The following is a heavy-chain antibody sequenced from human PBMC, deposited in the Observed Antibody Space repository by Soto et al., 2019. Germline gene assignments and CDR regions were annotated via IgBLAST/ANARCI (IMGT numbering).Heavy chain of an antibody. V-gene: IGHV5-10-1*01. Sequence: GESLKISCKGSGYSFTSYWISWVRQMPGKGLEWMGRIDPSDSYTNYSPSFQGHVTISADKSISTAYLQWSSLKASDTAMYYCARGMGMVYGSGSYYHGMDVWGQGTTVTAP. CDR2: IDPSDSYT. J-gene: IGHJ6*02. CDR1: GYSFTSYW. D-gene: IGHD3-10*01. CDR3: ARGMGMVYGSGSYYHGMDV.